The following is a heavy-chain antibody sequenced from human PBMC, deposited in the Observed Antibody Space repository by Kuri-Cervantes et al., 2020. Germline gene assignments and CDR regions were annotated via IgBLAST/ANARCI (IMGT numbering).Heavy chain of an antibody. Sequence: SETLSLTCGVSGDSISNGYYWGWIRQSPGKGLEWVGSIYRSGDTNYSPSLKSRVTISVDTSKNQFSLKLSSVTAADTAVYYCASGSSGWYMNWGQGTLVTVSS. J-gene: IGHJ4*02. CDR3: ASGSSGWYMN. D-gene: IGHD6-19*01. CDR2: IYRSGDT. V-gene: IGHV4-38-2*01. CDR1: GDSISNGYY.